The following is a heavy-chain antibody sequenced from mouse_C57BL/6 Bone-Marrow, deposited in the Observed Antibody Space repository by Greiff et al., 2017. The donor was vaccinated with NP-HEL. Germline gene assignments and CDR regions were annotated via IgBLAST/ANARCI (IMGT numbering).Heavy chain of an antibody. D-gene: IGHD1-1*01. V-gene: IGHV1-80*01. CDR1: GYAFSSYW. CDR3: ARSGPYYPFAY. Sequence: VKLMESGAELVKPGASVKISCKASGYAFSSYWMNWVKQRPGKGLEWIGQIYPGDGDTNYNGKFKGKATLTADKSSSTAYMQLSSLTSEDSAVYFCARSGPYYPFAYWGQGTLVTVSA. J-gene: IGHJ3*01. CDR2: IYPGDGDT.